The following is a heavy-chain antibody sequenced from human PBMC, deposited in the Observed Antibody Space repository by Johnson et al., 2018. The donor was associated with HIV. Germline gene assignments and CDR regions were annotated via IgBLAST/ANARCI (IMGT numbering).Heavy chain of an antibody. V-gene: IGHV3-64*01. CDR2: ISSNGGST. D-gene: IGHD3-22*01. CDR3: TAFDI. Sequence: VQLVESGGGLVQPGGSLRLSCADSGFTFSSYWMNWVRQAPGKGLEYVSAISSNGGSTYYANSVKGRFTISRDNAKNSLYLQMNSLRDQDWGYYDSTAFDIWGQGTMVTVSS. CDR1: GFTFSSYW. J-gene: IGHJ3*02.